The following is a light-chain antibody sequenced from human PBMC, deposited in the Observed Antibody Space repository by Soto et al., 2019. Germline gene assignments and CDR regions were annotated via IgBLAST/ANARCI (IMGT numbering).Light chain of an antibody. CDR2: EVS. CDR1: SSDVGGYNF. Sequence: QSVLTQPASVSGSPGQSITFSCTGTSSDVGGYNFVSWYQQHPGKAPKLMIYEVSNRPSGVSNRFSGSKSGNTASLTISGLQAEDEADYYCSAYTSSSTLEVFGGGTQLTVL. CDR3: SAYTSSSTLEV. V-gene: IGLV2-14*01. J-gene: IGLJ3*02.